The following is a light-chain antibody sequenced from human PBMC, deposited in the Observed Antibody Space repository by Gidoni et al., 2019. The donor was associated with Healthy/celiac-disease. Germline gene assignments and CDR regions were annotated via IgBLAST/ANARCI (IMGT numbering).Light chain of an antibody. CDR1: QSVSRY. CDR3: QQRSTWPPA. J-gene: IGKJ2*01. V-gene: IGKV3-11*01. CDR2: DAS. Sequence: ELVLTQSPATLSLSPGERATLSCRASQSVSRYLAWYQQKPGQAPRLLIYDASNRATGIPARFSGSGSGTDFTLTISSLKPEDCAVYYCQQRSTWPPAFGQGTKLEIK.